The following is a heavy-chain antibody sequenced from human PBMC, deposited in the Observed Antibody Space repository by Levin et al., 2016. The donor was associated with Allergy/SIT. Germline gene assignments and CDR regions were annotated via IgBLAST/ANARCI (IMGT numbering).Heavy chain of an antibody. J-gene: IGHJ4*02. V-gene: IGHV4-38-2*01. D-gene: IGHD3-10*01. CDR3: ARSGLLWFGESKAADY. CDR2: IYHSGST. CDR1: GYSISSGYY. Sequence: SETLSLTCAVSGYSISSGYYWGWIRQPPGKGLEWIGSIYHSGSTYYNPSLKSRVTISVDTSKNQFSLKLSSVTAADTAMYYCARSGLLWFGESKAADYWGQGTLVTVSS.